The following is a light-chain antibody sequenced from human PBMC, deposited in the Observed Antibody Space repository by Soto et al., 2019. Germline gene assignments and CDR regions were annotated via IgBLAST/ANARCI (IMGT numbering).Light chain of an antibody. Sequence: ETVMTQSPATLSVSPGERATLSCRASQSVSNHLAWFQQKPGQAPRLLIYHTSTGATGIPARFSGSGSGTEFTLTISSLHSEDFALYYCQQYHSWPLTFGGGTKVEIK. J-gene: IGKJ4*01. CDR1: QSVSNH. CDR2: HTS. CDR3: QQYHSWPLT. V-gene: IGKV3-15*01.